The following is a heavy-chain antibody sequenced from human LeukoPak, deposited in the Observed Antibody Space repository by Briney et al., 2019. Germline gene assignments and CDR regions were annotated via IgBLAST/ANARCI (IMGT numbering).Heavy chain of an antibody. CDR1: GYSISNGYY. J-gene: IGHJ6*03. CDR3: ARQHDSYYYYYIDV. V-gene: IGHV4-38-2*01. Sequence: KTSETLSLTCAVSGYSISNGYYWVWIRQPPERGLEWIGSLYHSDSAYYNTSLRSRVSMSVDTSKNQFSLTLSFVTAADTAVYYCARQHDSYYYYYIDVWGSGTTVTVSS. CDR2: LYHSDSA.